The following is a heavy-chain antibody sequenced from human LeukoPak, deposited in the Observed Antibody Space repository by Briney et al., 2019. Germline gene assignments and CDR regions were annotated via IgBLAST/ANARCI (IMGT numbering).Heavy chain of an antibody. CDR1: GFTFSSYE. V-gene: IGHV3-20*04. D-gene: IGHD3-22*01. CDR2: INWNGGST. J-gene: IGHJ3*02. CDR3: ARSNYYDSSGYYGNDAFDI. Sequence: GGSLRLSCAASGFTFSSYEMNWVRQAPGKGLEWVSGINWNGGSTGYADSVKGRFTISRDNAKNSLYLQMNSLRAEDTALYYCARSNYYDSSGYYGNDAFDIWGQGTMVTVSS.